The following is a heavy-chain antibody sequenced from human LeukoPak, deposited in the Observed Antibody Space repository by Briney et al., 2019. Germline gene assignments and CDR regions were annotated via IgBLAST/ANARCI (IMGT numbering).Heavy chain of an antibody. CDR1: GFTFSSYA. CDR3: ASVPDRVVVAAIYYYGMDV. V-gene: IGHV3-23*01. J-gene: IGHJ6*02. Sequence: GGSLRLSCAASGFTFSSYAMSWVRQAPGKGLEWVSAISGSGGSTYYADSVKGRFTISRDNSKYTLYLQMNSLRAEDTAVYYCASVPDRVVVAAIYYYGMDVWGQGTTVTVSS. D-gene: IGHD2-15*01. CDR2: ISGSGGST.